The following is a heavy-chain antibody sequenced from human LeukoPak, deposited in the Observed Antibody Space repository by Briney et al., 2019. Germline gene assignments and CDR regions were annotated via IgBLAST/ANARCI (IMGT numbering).Heavy chain of an antibody. V-gene: IGHV3-30-3*01. CDR3: ARETEAFDY. CDR1: GFTFSTYA. J-gene: IGHJ4*02. CDR2: ISYDGSEK. Sequence: GGSLRLSCAASGFTFSTYAMHWVRQAPGKGLEWMAVISYDGSEKYYADSVKGRFIISRDKSKNPLYLQMNSLRAEDTAVYYCARETEAFDYWGQGTLVTVSS.